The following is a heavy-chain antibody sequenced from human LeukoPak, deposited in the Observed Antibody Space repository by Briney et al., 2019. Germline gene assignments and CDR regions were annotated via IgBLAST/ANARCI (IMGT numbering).Heavy chain of an antibody. J-gene: IGHJ3*02. CDR3: ARGGGTLGAMVGDAFGI. CDR2: ISAYNGNT. CDR1: GYTFPSYG. Sequence: SVNVSCKASGYTFPSYGISSVRPAPGHELEWMGWISAYNGNTKYAQRLQGRVTMTTDTSTRTVYMDRSSLRYEDTAVYYCARGGGTLGAMVGDAFGIWGQGTMVTVSS. D-gene: IGHD5-18*01. V-gene: IGHV1-18*01.